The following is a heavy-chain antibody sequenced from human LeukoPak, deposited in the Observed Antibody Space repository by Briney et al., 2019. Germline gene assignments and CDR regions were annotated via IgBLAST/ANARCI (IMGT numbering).Heavy chain of an antibody. J-gene: IGHJ4*02. Sequence: GASVKVSCKASGYTFTSYGISWVRQAPGQGLEWRGWISAYNGNTNYAQKLQGRVTMTTDTSTSTAYMELRSLRSDDTAVYYCARGGGRYSSSGYPIDYWGQGTLVTVSS. D-gene: IGHD3-22*01. CDR3: ARGGGRYSSSGYPIDY. V-gene: IGHV1-18*01. CDR1: GYTFTSYG. CDR2: ISAYNGNT.